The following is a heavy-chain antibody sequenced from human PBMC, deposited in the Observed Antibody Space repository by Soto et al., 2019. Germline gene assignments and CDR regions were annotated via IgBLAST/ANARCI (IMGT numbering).Heavy chain of an antibody. D-gene: IGHD5-18*01. CDR1: SASLGDDY. Sequence: PWETLSLTCSVFSASLGDDYWAWIRQSQDKGLEWIGEVHPSGSTDYNPSLKSRLTLSLDTSKNQFSLKVASVTAADTAVYFCARGKPSGYRFGPRNFFYYGLDVWGLGTTVTVSS. V-gene: IGHV4-34*01. CDR3: ARGKPSGYRFGPRNFFYYGLDV. J-gene: IGHJ6*02. CDR2: VHPSGST.